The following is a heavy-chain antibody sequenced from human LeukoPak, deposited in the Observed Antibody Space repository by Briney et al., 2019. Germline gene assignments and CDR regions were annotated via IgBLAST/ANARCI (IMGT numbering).Heavy chain of an antibody. CDR3: ARDSRYRRDFWSEYYFDY. J-gene: IGHJ4*02. CDR1: GFTFSSYS. Sequence: GGSLRLSCAASGFTFSSYSMNWVRQAPGKGLEWVSSISSSSSYIYYADSVKGRFTISRDNAKNSLYLQMNSLRAEDTAVYYCARDSRYRRDFWSEYYFDYWGQGTLVTVSS. D-gene: IGHD3-3*01. V-gene: IGHV3-21*01. CDR2: ISSSSSYI.